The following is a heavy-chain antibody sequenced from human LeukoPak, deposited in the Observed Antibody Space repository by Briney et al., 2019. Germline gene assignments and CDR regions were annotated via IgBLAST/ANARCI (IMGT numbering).Heavy chain of an antibody. J-gene: IGHJ5*02. Sequence: GESLKISCKGSGYSFTTYWIGWVRQMPGKGLEWMGIINPGDSDTRYSPSFQGQVTISADKSISTAYLQWSSLKASDTAMYYCARLHWSRTAMPENWFDPWGQGTLVTVSS. CDR2: INPGDSDT. CDR3: ARLHWSRTAMPENWFDP. V-gene: IGHV5-51*01. CDR1: GYSFTTYW. D-gene: IGHD5-18*01.